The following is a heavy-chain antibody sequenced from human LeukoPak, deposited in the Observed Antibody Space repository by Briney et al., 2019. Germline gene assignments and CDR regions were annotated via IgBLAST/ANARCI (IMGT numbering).Heavy chain of an antibody. V-gene: IGHV1-69*06. CDR1: GGTFSSYA. J-gene: IGHJ6*03. D-gene: IGHD1-14*01. CDR2: IIPIFGTA. Sequence: SVKVSCKASGGTFSSYAISWVRQAPGQGLEWMGGIIPIFGTANYAQKFQGRVTITADKSTSTAYMELSSLRSEDTAVYYCARGPGPNYYYYYMDVWGKGTTVTVSS. CDR3: ARGPGPNYYYYYMDV.